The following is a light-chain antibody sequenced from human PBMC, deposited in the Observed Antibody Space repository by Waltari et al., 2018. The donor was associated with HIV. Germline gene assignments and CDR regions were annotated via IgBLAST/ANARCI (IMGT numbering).Light chain of an antibody. CDR2: ETS. Sequence: DIQMTQSPSTVSASVGDTVTITCRASQSIGRWLAWYQQKPGEDPKLLIYETSTLEIGVPSIFSGSGSGTEFTLTVSRLQPEDFATYYCQQYKSHSRTFGQGTKVEIK. CDR1: QSIGRW. CDR3: QQYKSHSRT. V-gene: IGKV1-5*03. J-gene: IGKJ1*01.